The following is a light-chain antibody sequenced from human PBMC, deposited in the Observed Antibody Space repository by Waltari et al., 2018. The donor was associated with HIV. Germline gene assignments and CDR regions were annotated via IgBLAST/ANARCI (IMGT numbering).Light chain of an antibody. J-gene: IGLJ2*01. CDR1: SSDVGGYNY. Sequence: QSALTQPASVSGSPGQSITISCTGTSSDVGGYNYVSWYQQHPGKAPKLMIYEVSNRPSGVSNRFSCSKSGNTASLTIAGLQAEDEADYDCSSYTSSSVVFGGGTKLTVL. CDR2: EVS. V-gene: IGLV2-14*01. CDR3: SSYTSSSVV.